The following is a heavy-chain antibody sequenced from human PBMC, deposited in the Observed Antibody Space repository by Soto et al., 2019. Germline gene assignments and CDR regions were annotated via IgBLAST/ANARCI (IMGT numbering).Heavy chain of an antibody. Sequence: EVQLVESGGGLVQPGGSLRLSCAASGFTFSSYSMNWVRQAPGKGLEWVSYISSSSSTIYYADSVKGRFTISRDNAKNSLYLQMNSLRAEDTAVYYCAGQQINDGDYDPHYWYYGMDVWGQGTTVTVSS. CDR3: AGQQINDGDYDPHYWYYGMDV. V-gene: IGHV3-48*01. J-gene: IGHJ6*02. CDR2: ISSSSSTI. CDR1: GFTFSSYS. D-gene: IGHD4-17*01.